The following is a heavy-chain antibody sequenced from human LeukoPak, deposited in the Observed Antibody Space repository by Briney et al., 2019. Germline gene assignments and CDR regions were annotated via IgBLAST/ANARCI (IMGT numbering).Heavy chain of an antibody. V-gene: IGHV4-31*03. Sequence: SETLSLTCTVSGGSISSGGYYWSWIRQHPGKGLEWIGYIYYSGSTYYNPSLKSRVTISVDTSKNQFSLKLSSVTAADTAVYYCARDGGGNSGLADLWYFDLWSRGTLVTVSS. D-gene: IGHD4-23*01. CDR3: ARDGGGNSGLADLWYFDL. J-gene: IGHJ2*01. CDR2: IYYSGST. CDR1: GGSISSGGYY.